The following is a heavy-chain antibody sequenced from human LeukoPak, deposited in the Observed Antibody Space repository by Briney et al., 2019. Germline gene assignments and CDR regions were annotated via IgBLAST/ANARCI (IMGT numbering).Heavy chain of an antibody. Sequence: PGGSLRLSCAASGFTFSTYGMHWVRQAPGKGLQWVAVIWYDGSNKQYADSVKGRFTISRDNSKNTLYLQMNRLRAEDTAVYYCARSRYCSSTSCYGFLDYWGQGTLVTVSS. V-gene: IGHV3-33*01. CDR3: ARSRYCSSTSCYGFLDY. CDR1: GFTFSTYG. J-gene: IGHJ4*02. D-gene: IGHD2-2*01. CDR2: IWYDGSNK.